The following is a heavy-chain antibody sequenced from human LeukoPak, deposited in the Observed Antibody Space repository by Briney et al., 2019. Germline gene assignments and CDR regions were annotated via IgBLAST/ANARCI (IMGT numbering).Heavy chain of an antibody. CDR1: GFIFSTYA. CDR2: ISNNGYIT. V-gene: IGHV3-64D*06. D-gene: IGHD3-3*01. Sequence: PGGSLRLSCSASGFIFSTYAMHWVRQAPGKGLEYVSAISNNGYITYYADSVKGRFTISRDNSKKTLFLQMSSLRAEDTAVYICVKAGVEDDWYFDLWGRGTLVTVFS. J-gene: IGHJ2*01. CDR3: VKAGVEDDWYFDL.